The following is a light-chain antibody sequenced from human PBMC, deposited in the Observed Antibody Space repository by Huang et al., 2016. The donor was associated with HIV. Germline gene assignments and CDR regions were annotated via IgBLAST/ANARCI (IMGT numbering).Light chain of an antibody. CDR2: AAS. V-gene: IGKV3-15*01. CDR1: QSVDSN. Sequence: EIVMTQSPATLSVSPGERATLSCRASQSVDSNLAWSQLKPDDAPRLVIYAASTRATGIPPRFSGSGSGTEFTLTITSLQSEDFAVYCCQQYYNWPPRYTFGQGTKLEIK. J-gene: IGKJ2*01. CDR3: QQYYNWPPRYT.